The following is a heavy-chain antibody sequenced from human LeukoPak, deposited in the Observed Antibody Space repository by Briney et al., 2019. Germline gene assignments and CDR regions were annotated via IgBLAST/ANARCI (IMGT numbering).Heavy chain of an antibody. CDR1: GGSISSYY. J-gene: IGHJ6*02. V-gene: IGHV4-59*01. Sequence: SETLSLTCTVSGGSISSYYWSWIRQPPGEGLEWIGYIYYSGSTNYNPSLKSRVTISVDTSKNQFSLKVSSVTAADTAVYYCARDRRDVVRGVINSCGMDVWGQGTTVTVSS. CDR3: ARDRRDVVRGVINSCGMDV. D-gene: IGHD3-10*01. CDR2: IYYSGST.